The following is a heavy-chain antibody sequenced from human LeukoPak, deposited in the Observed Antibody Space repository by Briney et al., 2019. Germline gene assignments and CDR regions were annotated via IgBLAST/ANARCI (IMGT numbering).Heavy chain of an antibody. Sequence: GGSLRLSCAASGFTFRSYAMRWVRQAPGKGLEWVSAISGSGGSTYYADSVKGRFTISRDNSKNTLYLQMNSLRAEDTAVYYCTRGSYYDFWSGQGDFDYWGQGTLVTVSS. CDR1: GFTFRSYA. J-gene: IGHJ4*02. CDR2: ISGSGGST. V-gene: IGHV3-23*01. CDR3: TRGSYYDFWSGQGDFDY. D-gene: IGHD3-3*01.